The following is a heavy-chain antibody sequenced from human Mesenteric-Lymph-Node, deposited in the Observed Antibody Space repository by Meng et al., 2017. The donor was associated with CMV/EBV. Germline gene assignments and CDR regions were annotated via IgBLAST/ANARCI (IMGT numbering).Heavy chain of an antibody. J-gene: IGHJ4*02. V-gene: IGHV3-74*01. Sequence: GESLKISCAASGFTFSSYWMHWVRQAPGKGLGWVSRINSDGSSTSYADSVKGRFTISRDNAKNTLYLQMNSLRAEDTAVYYCARDLGRFFFDWGQGTLVTVSS. D-gene: IGHD3-3*01. CDR2: INSDGSST. CDR3: ARDLGRFFFD. CDR1: GFTFSSYW.